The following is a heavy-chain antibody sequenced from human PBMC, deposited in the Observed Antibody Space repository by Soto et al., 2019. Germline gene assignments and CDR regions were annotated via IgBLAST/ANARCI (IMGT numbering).Heavy chain of an antibody. Sequence: GGSLSLSCAASGFTFSSYAMSWVRQATGKGLEWVSAISGDGTTQYYADSVKGRFTVSRDNAKNSLHLQMNSLRAEETALYYCAGGPFYYASGFWGQGTLVAITA. V-gene: IGHV3-23*01. J-gene: IGHJ4*02. CDR3: AGGPFYYASGF. CDR2: ISGDGTTQ. D-gene: IGHD3-10*01. CDR1: GFTFSSYA.